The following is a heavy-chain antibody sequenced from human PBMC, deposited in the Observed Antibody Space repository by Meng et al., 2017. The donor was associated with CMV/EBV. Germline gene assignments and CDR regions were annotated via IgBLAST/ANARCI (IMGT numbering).Heavy chain of an antibody. Sequence: GGLRLSCVASGFTFSNGWMNWVRQAPGKGLEWVARIKSKSVGGTTDYAAPVMGRFSISRDDSKNTLHLQMNSLKIEDTAVYYCTTEYYGSEFIYWGQGTMVTVSS. CDR1: GFTFSNGW. CDR3: TTEYYGSEFIY. CDR2: IKSKSVGGTT. V-gene: IGHV3-15*01. D-gene: IGHD3-10*01. J-gene: IGHJ4*02.